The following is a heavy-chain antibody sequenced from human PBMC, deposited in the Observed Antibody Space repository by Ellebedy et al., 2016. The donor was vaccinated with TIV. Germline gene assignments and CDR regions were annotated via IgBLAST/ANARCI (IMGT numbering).Heavy chain of an antibody. V-gene: IGHV3-33*08. CDR3: ARDKANRYLDH. J-gene: IGHJ4*02. CDR2: IWFDGSNQ. Sequence: GESLKISCAASGFTFGHYGMHWVRQAPGKGLEWVAMIWFDGSNQYYADSVKGRSTISRDNSQNTVDLHMSSLRSEDTAVYYCARDKANRYLDHWGQGTLVTVSS. D-gene: IGHD1-14*01. CDR1: GFTFGHYG.